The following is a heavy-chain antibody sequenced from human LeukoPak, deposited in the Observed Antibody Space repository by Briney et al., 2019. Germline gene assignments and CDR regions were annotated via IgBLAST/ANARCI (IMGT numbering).Heavy chain of an antibody. V-gene: IGHV4-34*01. Sequence: PSETLSLTCAVYGGSFSGYYWSWIRQPPGKGLEWIGEINHSGSTNYNPSLKSRVTISVDTSKNQFSLKLSSVTAADTAVYYCASPFSSSSTYDYWGQGTLVTVSS. CDR3: ASPFSSSSTYDY. CDR2: INHSGST. J-gene: IGHJ4*02. D-gene: IGHD6-6*01. CDR1: GGSFSGYY.